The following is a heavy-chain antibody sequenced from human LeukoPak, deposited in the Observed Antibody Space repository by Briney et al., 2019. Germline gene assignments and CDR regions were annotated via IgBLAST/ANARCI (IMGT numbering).Heavy chain of an antibody. D-gene: IGHD1-14*01. J-gene: IGHJ1*01. CDR2: IVIGSGNR. CDR1: GFTFTSSA. Sequence: SVKVSCKASGFTFTSSAMQWVRQARGQRLEWIGWIVIGSGNRNYAQKFQERVSITRDMSTGTAYMELSSLRSEDTAVYFCAAGTSGRPEYFQHWGQGTLVTVSS. V-gene: IGHV1-58*02. CDR3: AAGTSGRPEYFQH.